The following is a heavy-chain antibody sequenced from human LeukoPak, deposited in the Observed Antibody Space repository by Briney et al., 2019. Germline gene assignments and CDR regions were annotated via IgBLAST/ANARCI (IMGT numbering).Heavy chain of an antibody. Sequence: SETLSLTCTVSGGSISSGGYYWSWIRQHPGKGLEWIGYIYYSGSTYYNPSLKSRVTISVDTSKNQFSLKLSSVTAADTAVYHCAKDLPAAYFDYWGQGTLVTVSS. CDR1: GGSISSGGYY. D-gene: IGHD2-2*01. CDR3: AKDLPAAYFDY. J-gene: IGHJ4*02. CDR2: IYYSGST. V-gene: IGHV4-31*03.